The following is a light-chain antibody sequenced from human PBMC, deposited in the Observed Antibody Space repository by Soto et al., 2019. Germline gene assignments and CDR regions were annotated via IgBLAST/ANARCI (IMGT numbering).Light chain of an antibody. CDR3: HQYGSSPRT. J-gene: IGKJ1*01. CDR2: GAS. V-gene: IGKV3-20*01. CDR1: QRVSSNS. Sequence: EIVLTQSPGTLPFSPGDRATLSCRASQRVSSNSWAWYQQKPGQAPRLLLYGASTRATGIPYRFSGSGSGTDFTLTIRRLEPEDFAMYFCHQYGSSPRTFGQGTKVEIK.